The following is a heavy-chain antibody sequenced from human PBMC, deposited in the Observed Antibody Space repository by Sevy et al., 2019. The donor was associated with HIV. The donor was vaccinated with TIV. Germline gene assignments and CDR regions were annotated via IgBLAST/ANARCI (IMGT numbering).Heavy chain of an antibody. V-gene: IGHV3-15*01. Sequence: GGSLRLSCAASGFTFINTWMSWVRQAPGKGLEWVGRIKTRPDGGTTDYAAPVKGRFTISRDDSENMAFLQMNSLKTEDTAVYYCATDMWCSSTTCPFTFDFWGQGSLVTVSS. D-gene: IGHD2-2*01. CDR1: GFTFINTW. CDR2: IKTRPDGGTT. CDR3: ATDMWCSSTTCPFTFDF. J-gene: IGHJ4*02.